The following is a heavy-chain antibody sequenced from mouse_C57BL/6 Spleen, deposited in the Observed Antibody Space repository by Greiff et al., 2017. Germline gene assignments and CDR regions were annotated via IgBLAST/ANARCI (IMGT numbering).Heavy chain of an antibody. V-gene: IGHV1-82*01. CDR1: GYAFSSSW. J-gene: IGHJ3*01. CDR3: ARYCYDYDGFAY. Sequence: VQLVESGPELVKPGASVKISCKASGYAFSSSWMNWVKQRPGQGLEWIGRIYPGDGDTNYNGKFKGKATLTADKSSSTAYMPLSSLTSADSAVYCCARYCYDYDGFAYWGQGTLVTVSA. D-gene: IGHD2-4*01. CDR2: IYPGDGDT.